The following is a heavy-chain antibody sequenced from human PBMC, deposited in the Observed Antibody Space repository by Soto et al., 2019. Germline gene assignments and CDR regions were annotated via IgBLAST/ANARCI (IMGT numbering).Heavy chain of an antibody. J-gene: IGHJ5*02. CDR1: GGSSSSGGYY. Sequence: TMSHTCTVAGGSSSSGGYYWSWIRKHPGKGLEWIGYIYYSGSTYYNPSLKSRVTISVDTSKNQFSLKLGSVTAADTAVYYCARDQGGGYYDFWSGPKAAWFDPWGQGTLVTVSS. CDR2: IYYSGST. V-gene: IGHV4-31*03. D-gene: IGHD3-3*01. CDR3: ARDQGGGYYDFWSGPKAAWFDP.